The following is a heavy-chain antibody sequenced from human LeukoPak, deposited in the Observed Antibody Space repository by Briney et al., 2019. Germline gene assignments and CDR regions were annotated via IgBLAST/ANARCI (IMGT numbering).Heavy chain of an antibody. CDR1: GFTFINYA. CDR3: AKLWFGELSPVDY. J-gene: IGHJ4*02. CDR2: INGDGTHT. Sequence: GGSLRLSCAASGFTFINYALNWVRQAPGKGLVWVSRINGDGTHTSYADSVKGRFTISRDNAKNTLYLQMDSLRAEDTAVYYCAKLWFGELSPVDYWGQGTLVTVSS. V-gene: IGHV3-74*01. D-gene: IGHD3-10*01.